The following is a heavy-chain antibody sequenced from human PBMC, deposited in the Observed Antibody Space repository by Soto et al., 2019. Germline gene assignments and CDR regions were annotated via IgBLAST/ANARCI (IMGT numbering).Heavy chain of an antibody. V-gene: IGHV1-24*01. D-gene: IGHD3-10*01. CDR1: GYTLTELS. Sequence: ASVKVSCKVSGYTLTELSMHWVRQAPGKGLEWMGGFDPEDGETICAQKFQGRVTMTEDTSTDTAYMELSSLRSEDTAVYYCATDAMVRHGMDVWGQGTTVTVSS. CDR2: FDPEDGET. CDR3: ATDAMVRHGMDV. J-gene: IGHJ6*02.